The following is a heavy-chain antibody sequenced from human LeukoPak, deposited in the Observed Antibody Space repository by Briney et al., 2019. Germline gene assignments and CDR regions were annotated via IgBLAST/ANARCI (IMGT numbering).Heavy chain of an antibody. J-gene: IGHJ4*02. V-gene: IGHV4-34*01. Sequence: SETLSLTCAVYGGSFSGYYWSWIRQPPGKGLEWIGEINHSGSTNYNPSLKSRVTISVDTSKNQFSLKLSSVTAADTAVYYCARGWRQWLSIDYWGQGTLVTVSS. CDR1: GGSFSGYY. D-gene: IGHD6-19*01. CDR2: INHSGST. CDR3: ARGWRQWLSIDY.